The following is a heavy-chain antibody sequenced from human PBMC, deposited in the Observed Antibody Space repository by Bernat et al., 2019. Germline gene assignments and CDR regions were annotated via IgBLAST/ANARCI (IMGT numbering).Heavy chain of an antibody. CDR1: GYTFTSYY. J-gene: IGHJ4*02. Sequence: QVQLVQSGAEVKKPGASVKVSCKASGYTFTSYYMHWVRQAPGQGLEWMGIINPSGGSTSYAQKFQGRVPMTRDTSTSTVYMELSSLRSEDTAVYYCAREWHDSSGYYYPEDYFDYWGQGTLVTVSS. V-gene: IGHV1-46*03. CDR3: AREWHDSSGYYYPEDYFDY. D-gene: IGHD3-22*01. CDR2: INPSGGST.